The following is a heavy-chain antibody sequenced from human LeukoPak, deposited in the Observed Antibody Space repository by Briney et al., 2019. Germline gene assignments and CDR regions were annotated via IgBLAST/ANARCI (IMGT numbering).Heavy chain of an antibody. CDR1: GFTFDDYA. CDR3: ATRERWLQYDY. J-gene: IGHJ4*02. D-gene: IGHD5-24*01. V-gene: IGHV3-23*01. Sequence: GGSLRLSCAASGFTFDDYAMHWVRQAPGKGLEWVSAISGSGGSTYYADSVKGRFTISRDNSKNTLYLQMNSLRAEDTAVYYCATRERWLQYDYWGQGTLVTVSS. CDR2: ISGSGGST.